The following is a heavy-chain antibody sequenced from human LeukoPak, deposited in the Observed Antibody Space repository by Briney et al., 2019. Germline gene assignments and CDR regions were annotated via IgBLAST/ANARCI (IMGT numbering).Heavy chain of an antibody. CDR1: GFTFSSYS. J-gene: IGHJ4*02. CDR3: ARLYCSGGSCPQDY. CDR2: ISSGSVTI. V-gene: IGHV3-48*02. D-gene: IGHD2-15*01. Sequence: PGRSLRLSCTASGFTFSSYSMNWVRQAPGKGLEWVSYISSGSVTIYYADSVKGRFTISRDNAKNSLYLQMNSLRDEDTAVYYCARLYCSGGSCPQDYWGRGTLVTVSS.